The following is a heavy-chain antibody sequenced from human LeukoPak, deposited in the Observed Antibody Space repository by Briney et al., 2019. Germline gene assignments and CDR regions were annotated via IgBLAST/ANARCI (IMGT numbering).Heavy chain of an antibody. V-gene: IGHV3-21*01. CDR1: GFTFSSYS. D-gene: IGHD2-15*01. Sequence: GGSLRLSCVASGFTFSSYSMNWVRQAPGKGLEWVSSISSSSSYIYYADSVKGRFTISRDNAKNSLYLQMNSLRAEDTAVYYCARDLTSYCSGGSCASGFWGQGTLVTVSS. CDR3: ARDLTSYCSGGSCASGF. J-gene: IGHJ4*02. CDR2: ISSSSSYI.